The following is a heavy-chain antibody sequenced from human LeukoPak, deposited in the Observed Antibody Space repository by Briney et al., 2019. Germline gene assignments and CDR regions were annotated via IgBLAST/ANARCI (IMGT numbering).Heavy chain of an antibody. CDR3: AKGTFVVVVAATGYYFDY. V-gene: IGHV3-23*01. CDR1: GFSFSSYA. CDR2: IIGIGGST. Sequence: PGGSLRLSCAPSGFSFSSYAMSWVRPAHREVLEWVSAIIGIGGSTYYADSVKGRFTISRDNSKNTLYLQMNSLRAEDTAVYYCAKGTFVVVVAATGYYFDYWGQGTLVTVSS. J-gene: IGHJ4*02. D-gene: IGHD2-15*01.